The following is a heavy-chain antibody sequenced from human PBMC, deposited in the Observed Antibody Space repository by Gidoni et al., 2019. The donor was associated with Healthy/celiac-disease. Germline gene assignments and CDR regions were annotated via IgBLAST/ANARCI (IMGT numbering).Heavy chain of an antibody. V-gene: IGHV5-51*01. J-gene: IGHJ3*02. Sequence: DTRYSPSFQGQVTILVDKSISTAYLQWSSLKASDTAMYYCARADTSGYPDAFDIWGLGTMVTVSS. D-gene: IGHD3-22*01. CDR2: DT. CDR3: ARADTSGYPDAFDI.